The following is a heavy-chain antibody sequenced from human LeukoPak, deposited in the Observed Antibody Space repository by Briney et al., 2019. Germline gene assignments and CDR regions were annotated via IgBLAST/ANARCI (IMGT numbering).Heavy chain of an antibody. Sequence: SETLSLTCTVSGXSISSYYWSWIRQSPGKGLEWIGYIYYSGRTNYNPSLKSRVTISVDTSKNQFSLKLSSVTAADTAVYYCARHVEQWLTPFDYWGQGILVTVSS. CDR3: ARHVEQWLTPFDY. J-gene: IGHJ4*02. CDR2: IYYSGRT. CDR1: GXSISSYY. D-gene: IGHD6-19*01. V-gene: IGHV4-59*08.